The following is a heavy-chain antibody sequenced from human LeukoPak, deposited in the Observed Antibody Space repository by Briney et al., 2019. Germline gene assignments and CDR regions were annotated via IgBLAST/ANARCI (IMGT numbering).Heavy chain of an antibody. D-gene: IGHD3-3*01. CDR1: GFTFSSYA. CDR2: ISGSGGST. Sequence: GGSLRLSCAASGFTFSSYAMSWVRQAPGKGLEWVSAISGSGGSTYYADSMKGRFTISRDNSKNTLYLQMNSLRAEDTAVYYCAKDFGRPIRFLEWFMRPHWYFDLWGRGTLVTVSS. V-gene: IGHV3-23*01. CDR3: AKDFGRPIRFLEWFMRPHWYFDL. J-gene: IGHJ2*01.